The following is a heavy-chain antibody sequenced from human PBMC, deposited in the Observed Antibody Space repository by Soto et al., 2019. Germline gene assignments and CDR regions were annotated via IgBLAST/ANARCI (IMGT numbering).Heavy chain of an antibody. Sequence: PGGSLRLSCAASGFIVSSNYMSWVRQAPGKWLEWVSIIYSGGNTYYADSVKGRFTISRDNSKNTMYLQMNSLRAEDTAVYYCARVDPNWYFSDYWGQGTLVTVSS. D-gene: IGHD6-13*01. V-gene: IGHV3-66*01. CDR1: GFIVSSNY. CDR3: ARVDPNWYFSDY. J-gene: IGHJ4*02. CDR2: IYSGGNT.